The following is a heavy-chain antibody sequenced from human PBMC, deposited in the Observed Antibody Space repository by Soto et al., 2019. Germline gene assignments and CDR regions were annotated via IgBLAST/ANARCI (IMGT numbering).Heavy chain of an antibody. CDR1: GFTLSSFE. CDR3: ARVQLGDSLDY. CDR2: ISNSGTTK. D-gene: IGHD4-17*01. Sequence: EVRLEESGGTLVQPGGSLRLSCVGSGFTLSSFEVTWVRQAPGKGLEWLSYISNSGTTKHYADSVKGRFTVSRDNAKNSVHLQLNSLSAEDTGIYYCARVQLGDSLDYWGQETLVTVSS. J-gene: IGHJ4*02. V-gene: IGHV3-48*03.